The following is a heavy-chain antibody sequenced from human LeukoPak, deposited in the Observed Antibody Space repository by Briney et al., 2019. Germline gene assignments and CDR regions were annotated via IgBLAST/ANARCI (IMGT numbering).Heavy chain of an antibody. D-gene: IGHD6-19*01. CDR1: GFTFSSYA. J-gene: IGHJ4*02. CDR2: VSRSGGRT. V-gene: IGHV3-23*01. Sequence: GGSLRLSCAASGFTFSSYALGWVRQAPGKGLEWVSTVSRSGGRTYYADSVKGRFTISRENAKNSLYLQMNSLRAGDTAVYYCARGSVAGRGDFYYFDYWGQGTLVTVSS. CDR3: ARGSVAGRGDFYYFDY.